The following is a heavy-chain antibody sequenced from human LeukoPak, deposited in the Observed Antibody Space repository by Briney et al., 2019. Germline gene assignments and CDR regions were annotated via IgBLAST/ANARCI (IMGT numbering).Heavy chain of an antibody. Sequence: PGGSLRLSCAASGFTVSSNYMSWVRQVPGKGLEWVSVIYSGGSTYYADSVKGRFTISRDNSKNTLYLQMNSLRAEDTAVYYCAKDHLLNVMTTVTNFDYWGQGTLVTVSS. CDR1: GFTVSSNY. D-gene: IGHD4-17*01. J-gene: IGHJ4*02. V-gene: IGHV3-66*01. CDR2: IYSGGST. CDR3: AKDHLLNVMTTVTNFDY.